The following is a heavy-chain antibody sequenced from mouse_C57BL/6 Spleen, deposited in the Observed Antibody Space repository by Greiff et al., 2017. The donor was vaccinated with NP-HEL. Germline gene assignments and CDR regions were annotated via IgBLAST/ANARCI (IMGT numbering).Heavy chain of an antibody. V-gene: IGHV3-6*01. CDR3: ASYYDGDYYAMDY. D-gene: IGHD1-1*01. CDR2: ISYDGSN. J-gene: IGHJ4*01. CDR1: GYSITSGYY. Sequence: EVKLMESGPGLVKPSQSLSLTCSVTGYSITSGYYWNWIRQFPGNKLEWMGYISYDGSNNYNPSLKNRISITRDTSKNQFFLKLNSVTTEDTATYYCASYYDGDYYAMDYWGQGTSVTVSS.